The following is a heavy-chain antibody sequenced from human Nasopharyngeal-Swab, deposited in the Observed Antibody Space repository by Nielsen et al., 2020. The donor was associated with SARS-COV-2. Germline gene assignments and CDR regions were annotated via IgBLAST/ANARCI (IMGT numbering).Heavy chain of an antibody. CDR2: ISSNSSYI. CDR3: ARDGLYSAGGN. V-gene: IGHV3-21*01. CDR1: GFTFSSYS. J-gene: IGHJ4*02. D-gene: IGHD5-18*01. Sequence: GESLKISCAASGFTFSSYSMNWVRQAPGKGLEWVSSISSNSSYIYYADSVKGRFTISRDNAKNSLYLQMNSLRAEDTAVYYCARDGLYSAGGNWGQGTLVTVSS.